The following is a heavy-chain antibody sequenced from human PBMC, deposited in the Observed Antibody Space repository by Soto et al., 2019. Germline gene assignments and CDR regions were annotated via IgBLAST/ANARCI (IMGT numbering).Heavy chain of an antibody. J-gene: IGHJ6*02. D-gene: IGHD6-13*01. CDR2: IVVGSGNT. CDR1: GFTFTSSA. Sequence: QMQLVQSGPEVKKPGTSVKVSCKASGFTFTSSAVQWVRQARGQRLEWIGWIVVGSGNTNYAQKFQERVTITRDMSTSTAYMELSSLRSEDTAVYYCAAERIGSRRHGMDVWGQGTTVTVSS. V-gene: IGHV1-58*01. CDR3: AAERIGSRRHGMDV.